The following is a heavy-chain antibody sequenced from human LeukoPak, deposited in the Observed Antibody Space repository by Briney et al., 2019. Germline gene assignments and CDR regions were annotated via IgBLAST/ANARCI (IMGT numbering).Heavy chain of an antibody. Sequence: PGGSLRLSCAASGFTFSSYSMNWVRQAPGKGLEWVSAISGSGGSTYYADSVKGRFTISRDDSKNTLYLQMNSLRAEDTAVYYCAKESSVITFGGVIATYHFDYWGQGTLVTVSS. CDR1: GFTFSSYS. D-gene: IGHD3-16*02. CDR3: AKESSVITFGGVIATYHFDY. J-gene: IGHJ4*02. CDR2: ISGSGGST. V-gene: IGHV3-23*01.